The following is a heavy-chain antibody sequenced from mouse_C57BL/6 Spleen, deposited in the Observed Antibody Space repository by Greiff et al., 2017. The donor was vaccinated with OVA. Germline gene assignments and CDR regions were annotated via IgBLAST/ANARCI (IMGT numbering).Heavy chain of an antibody. CDR3: ARRGFTGPFDY. CDR2: IYPGSGST. Sequence: QVQLQQPGAELVKPGASVKMSCKASGYTFTSYWITWVKQRPGQGLEWIGDIYPGSGSTNYNEKFKSKATLTVVTSSSTAYMQLSSLTSEDSAVYYCARRGFTGPFDYWGQGTTLTVSS. CDR1: GYTFTSYW. V-gene: IGHV1-55*01. D-gene: IGHD4-1*01. J-gene: IGHJ2*01.